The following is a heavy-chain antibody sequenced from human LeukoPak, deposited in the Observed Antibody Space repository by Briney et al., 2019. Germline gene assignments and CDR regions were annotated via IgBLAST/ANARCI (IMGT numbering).Heavy chain of an antibody. Sequence: GRSLRLSCAASGFTFSSYALHWVRQAPGKRLEYVSAISSNGGSTYYSSSVKGRFTISRDNSKNTLYLQMGSLRAEDMAVYYCARLNYYSDSSGYYHDFWGQGTLVTVSS. CDR1: GFTFSSYA. V-gene: IGHV3-64*01. D-gene: IGHD3-22*01. CDR3: ARLNYYSDSSGYYHDF. J-gene: IGHJ4*02. CDR2: ISSNGGST.